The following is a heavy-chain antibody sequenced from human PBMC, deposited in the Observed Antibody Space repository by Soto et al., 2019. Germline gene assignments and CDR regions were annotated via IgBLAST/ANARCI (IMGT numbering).Heavy chain of an antibody. V-gene: IGHV1-18*04. Sequence: QVQLVQSGAEVKKPGASVKVSCKASGYTFRSFGVSWVRQAPGQGPEWMGWISGYNGKTKSAQKMQARVTMTTDTSTNTAYMDLRSLRPDDTAVYYCARDKMIDDFGLGSFDFWGQGTAVTVSS. D-gene: IGHD3-10*01. CDR2: ISGYNGKT. J-gene: IGHJ4*02. CDR3: ARDKMIDDFGLGSFDF. CDR1: GYTFRSFG.